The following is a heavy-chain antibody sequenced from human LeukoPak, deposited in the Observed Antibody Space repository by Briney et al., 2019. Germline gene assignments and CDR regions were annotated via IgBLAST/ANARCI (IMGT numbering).Heavy chain of an antibody. CDR2: IIPIFGTA. V-gene: IGHV1-69*05. Sequence: GSSVKVSCKASGGTFSSYAISWVRQAPGQGLEWMGGIIPIFGTANYAQKFQGRVTITTDESTRTAYMELSSLRSEDTAVYYCARDKAARQYPGGAFDIWGQGTMVTVSS. D-gene: IGHD6-6*01. CDR3: ARDKAARQYPGGAFDI. CDR1: GGTFSSYA. J-gene: IGHJ3*02.